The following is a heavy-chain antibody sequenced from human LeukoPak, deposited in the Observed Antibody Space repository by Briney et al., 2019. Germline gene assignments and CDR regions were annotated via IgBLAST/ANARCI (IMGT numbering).Heavy chain of an antibody. J-gene: IGHJ5*02. V-gene: IGHV4-34*01. CDR2: INHSGST. CDR3: ARLPRGWFDP. Sequence: PSETLSLTCAVYGGSFSGYYWSWIRQPSGKGLEWIGEINHSGSTNYNPSLKSRVTISVDTSKNQFSLKLSSVTAADTAVYYCARLPRGWFDPWGQGTLVTVSS. CDR1: GGSFSGYY. D-gene: IGHD1-26*01.